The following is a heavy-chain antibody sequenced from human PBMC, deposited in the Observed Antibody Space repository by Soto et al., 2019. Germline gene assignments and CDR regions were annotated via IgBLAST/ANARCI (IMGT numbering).Heavy chain of an antibody. D-gene: IGHD6-13*01. CDR1: GFTFSSYT. CDR2: IDNIGGST. V-gene: IGHV3-64*01. CDR3: ARVTVLFLYSSSPFDY. Sequence: EVQLVESGGGLVQPGGSLRLSCAASGFTFSSYTMHWVRQAPGKGLECVSAIDNIGGSTYYAKSVKGRFTISRDNSKNTVYLQMGSLRAEDMAVYYCARVTVLFLYSSSPFDYWGQGTLVTVSS. J-gene: IGHJ4*02.